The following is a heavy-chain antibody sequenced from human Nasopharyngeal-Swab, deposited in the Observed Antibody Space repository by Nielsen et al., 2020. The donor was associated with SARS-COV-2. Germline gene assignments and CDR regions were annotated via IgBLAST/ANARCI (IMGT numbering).Heavy chain of an antibody. Sequence: GGSLRLSCAASGFIITSNYMNWVRQAPGKGLEWVSVIYSGGNAYYADSVKGRFTISRDTSKNMLSLQMDSVRADDTAVYYCARDTGFCTRGSCGPFDSWGQGTLVSVSS. CDR2: IYSGGNA. J-gene: IGHJ4*02. CDR3: ARDTGFCTRGSCGPFDS. V-gene: IGHV3-53*01. D-gene: IGHD2-8*01. CDR1: GFIITSNY.